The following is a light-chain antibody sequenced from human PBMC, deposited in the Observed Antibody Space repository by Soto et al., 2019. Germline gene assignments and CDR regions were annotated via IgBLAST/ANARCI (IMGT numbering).Light chain of an antibody. Sequence: EIVMTQSPATLSVSPGQRATLSCRASQTVSYNLAWYQQKPGQAPRLLMYGASTRATGIPARFSGSGSGTEFTLSITSLQSEDFAVYYCQQYNNWPILTFGPGTIVDVK. J-gene: IGKJ3*01. CDR3: QQYNNWPILT. CDR1: QTVSYN. CDR2: GAS. V-gene: IGKV3-15*01.